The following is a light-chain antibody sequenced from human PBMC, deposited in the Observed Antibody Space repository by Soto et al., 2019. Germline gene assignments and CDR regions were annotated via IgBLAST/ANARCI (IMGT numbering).Light chain of an antibody. CDR2: AAS. Sequence: DIQMTQSTSSLSASVGDRVTIRCQASQTVTTYLNWYQQKPGKAPILLIYAASSLPSAVPPRFTGAGSETDFTLTISSLQPEDFGTYYCQQTYSTPITFGQGTRLEVK. CDR1: QTVTTY. CDR3: QQTYSTPIT. V-gene: IGKV1-39*01. J-gene: IGKJ5*01.